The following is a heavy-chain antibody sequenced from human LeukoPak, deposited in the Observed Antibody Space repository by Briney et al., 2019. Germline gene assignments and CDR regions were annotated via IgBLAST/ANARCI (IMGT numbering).Heavy chain of an antibody. V-gene: IGHV4-34*01. CDR3: VREVGHYYYYYGMDV. J-gene: IGHJ6*02. CDR2: INHSGST. CDR1: GGSFSGYY. Sequence: SETLSLTCAVYGGSFSGYYWSWIRQPPGKGLEWIGEINHSGSTNYNPSLKSRVTISVDTSKNQFSLKLSSVTAADTAVYYCVREVGHYYYYYGMDVWGQGTTVTVSS.